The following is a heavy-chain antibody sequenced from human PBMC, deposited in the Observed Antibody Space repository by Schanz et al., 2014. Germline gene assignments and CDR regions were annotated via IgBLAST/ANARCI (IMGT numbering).Heavy chain of an antibody. D-gene: IGHD2-2*01. CDR3: AKDLLYGAPMPLNHLDY. V-gene: IGHV3-33*03. CDR1: GFTFSDHY. Sequence: VRLVESGGGLVQPGGSLRLSCAASGFTFSDHYMDWVRQAPGKGLEWVAFIWYDGSNKYYADSVKGRFTISRDNAKNTLYLQMNSLRAEDTAVYYCAKDLLYGAPMPLNHLDYWGQGTLVTVSS. CDR2: IWYDGSNK. J-gene: IGHJ4*02.